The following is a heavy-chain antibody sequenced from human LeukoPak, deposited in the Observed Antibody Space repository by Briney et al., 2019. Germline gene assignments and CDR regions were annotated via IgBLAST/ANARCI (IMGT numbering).Heavy chain of an antibody. D-gene: IGHD3-10*01. CDR3: ARGAVRGFKNDY. CDR1: GYTFTSYG. J-gene: IGHJ4*02. V-gene: IGHV1-18*01. Sequence: GASVKVSCKASGYTFTSYGITWVRQARGQGLEWMGWISPHNGYTNYVQNLQGRVTMTTDTSTSTVYMEVRSLRSDDTAVYYCARGAVRGFKNDYWGQGTLVTVSS. CDR2: ISPHNGYT.